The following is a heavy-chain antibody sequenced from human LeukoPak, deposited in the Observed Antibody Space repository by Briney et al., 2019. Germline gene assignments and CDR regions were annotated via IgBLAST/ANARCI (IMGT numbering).Heavy chain of an antibody. D-gene: IGHD1-26*01. CDR1: GGSISSGGYS. J-gene: IGHJ4*02. CDR3: ARVDSGSYRPFDY. CDR2: IYHSGST. Sequence: SETLSLTCAVSGGSISSGGYSWSWIRQPPGKGLEWIGYIYHSGSTYYNPSLKSRVTISVDRSKNQFSLKLSSVTAADTAVYYCARVDSGSYRPFDYWGQGTLVTVSS. V-gene: IGHV4-30-2*01.